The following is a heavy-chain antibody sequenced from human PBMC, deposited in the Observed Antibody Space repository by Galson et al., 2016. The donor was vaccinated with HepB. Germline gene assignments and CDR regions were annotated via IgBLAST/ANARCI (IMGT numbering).Heavy chain of an antibody. CDR3: ARDRRAAGSDPLDY. CDR1: GFTLSHYA. J-gene: IGHJ4*02. CDR2: ISFDGGNS. V-gene: IGHV3-30*04. Sequence: SLRLSCAASGFTLSHYAMHWVRQAPGRGLEWLAVISFDGGNSYHADSVKGRFTISRDNSKNMLYLQMDSLRAEDTAVYYCARDRRAAGSDPLDYWGQGTLVTVSS. D-gene: IGHD3-10*01.